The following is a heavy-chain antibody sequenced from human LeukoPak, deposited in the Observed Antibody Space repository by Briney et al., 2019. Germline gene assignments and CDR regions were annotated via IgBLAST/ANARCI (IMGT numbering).Heavy chain of an antibody. Sequence: PGGSLRLSCAASGFTFSSYAMHWVRQAPGKGLEYVSAISSNGGSTYYANSVKGRFTISRDNSKNTLYLQMGSLRDEDMAVYYCARGGGGLIKQWLPNNSRFTDYWGQGTLVTVSS. CDR1: GFTFSSYA. D-gene: IGHD6-19*01. J-gene: IGHJ4*02. CDR3: ARGGGGLIKQWLPNNSRFTDY. V-gene: IGHV3-64*01. CDR2: ISSNGGST.